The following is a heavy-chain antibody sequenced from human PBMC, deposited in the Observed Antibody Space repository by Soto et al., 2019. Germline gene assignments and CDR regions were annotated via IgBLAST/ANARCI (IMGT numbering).Heavy chain of an antibody. CDR3: ARESSTFFGVAAPYFDY. V-gene: IGHV4-31*03. J-gene: IGHJ4*01. CDR1: GGSISSGGYY. D-gene: IGHD3-3*01. Sequence: SETLSLTCTVSGGSISSGGYYWSWIRQHPGKGLEWIGYIYYSGSTYYNPSLKSRVTISVDTPKNQFSLKLSSVIAADTAVYYCARESSTFFGVAAPYFDYWGQGTLVTVSS. CDR2: IYYSGST.